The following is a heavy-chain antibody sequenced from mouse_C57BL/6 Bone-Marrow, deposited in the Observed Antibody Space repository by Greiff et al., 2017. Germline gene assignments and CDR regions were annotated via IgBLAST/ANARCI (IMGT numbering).Heavy chain of an antibody. CDR2: IYPGDGET. D-gene: IGHD2-1*01. J-gene: IGHJ4*01. Sequence: VQLQQSGPELVKPGASVKISCKASGYAFSSSWMNWVKQRPGKGLEWIGRIYPGDGETNYNGKVKGKATLTADKSSSTAYMQLSSLTSEDSAVYFFASTDGNYPYAMDYWGQGTSVTVSS. CDR1: GYAFSSSW. CDR3: ASTDGNYPYAMDY. V-gene: IGHV1-82*01.